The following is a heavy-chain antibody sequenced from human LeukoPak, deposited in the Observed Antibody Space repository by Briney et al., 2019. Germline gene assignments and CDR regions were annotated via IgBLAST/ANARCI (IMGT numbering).Heavy chain of an antibody. Sequence: PGGSLRLSCAASGFGFSSYWMGWVRHNPGKGLEWVANINQDGTTKYYRDFAKGRFTISRDNAQNSLYLQINSLRAEDTAVYYCAREKGTMIRAMAFEMWGQGTMVTVSS. CDR1: GFGFSSYW. CDR3: AREKGTMIRAMAFEM. V-gene: IGHV3-7*01. J-gene: IGHJ3*02. CDR2: INQDGTTK. D-gene: IGHD3-10*01.